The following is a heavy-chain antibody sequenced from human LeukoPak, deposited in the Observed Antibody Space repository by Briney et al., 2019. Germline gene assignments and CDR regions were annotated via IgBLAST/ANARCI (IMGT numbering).Heavy chain of an antibody. CDR2: ISYDGSNK. J-gene: IGHJ4*02. D-gene: IGHD1-26*01. CDR1: GFTFSSYA. V-gene: IGHV3-30-3*01. Sequence: GRSLRLSCAASGFTFSSYAMHWVRQAPGKGLEWVAVISYDGSNKYYADSVKGRFTISRDNAKNSLYLQMNSLRAEDTAVYYCASGSGSYVYYFDYWGQGTLVTVSS. CDR3: ASGSGSYVYYFDY.